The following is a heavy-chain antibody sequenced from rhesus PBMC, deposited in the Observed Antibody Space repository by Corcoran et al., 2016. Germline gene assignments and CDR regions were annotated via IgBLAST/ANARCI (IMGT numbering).Heavy chain of an antibody. V-gene: IGHV3S18*01. D-gene: IGHD1-26*01. CDR3: ARDSITGTTRYGLDS. J-gene: IGHJ6*01. CDR1: GFSFSDYY. Sequence: EVQLVESGGGLAKPGGSLRLSCAASGFSFSDYYMYWVRQAPGKGLEWVSGISYPGGSTKYVDSVKGRFTISSENVNNTLYLQIDSLRAEDTAVYYCARDSITGTTRYGLDSWGQGVVVTVSS. CDR2: ISYPGGST.